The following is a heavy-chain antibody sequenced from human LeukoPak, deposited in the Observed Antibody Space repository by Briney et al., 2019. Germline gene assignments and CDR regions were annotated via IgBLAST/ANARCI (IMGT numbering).Heavy chain of an antibody. D-gene: IGHD5-12*01. J-gene: IGHJ6*02. CDR2: IYYSGST. CDR3: ARHTLTSGYDYYYYGMDV. Sequence: PSETLSLTYTVSGGSISSYYWSWIRQPPGKGLEWIGYIYYSGSTNYNPSLKSRVTISVDASKNQFSLKLSSVTAADTAVYYCARHTLTSGYDYYYYGMDVWGQGTTVTVSS. V-gene: IGHV4-59*08. CDR1: GGSISSYY.